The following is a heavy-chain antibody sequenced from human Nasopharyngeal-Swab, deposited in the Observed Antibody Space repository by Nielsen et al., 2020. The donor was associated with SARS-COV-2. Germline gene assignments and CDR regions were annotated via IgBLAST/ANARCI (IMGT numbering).Heavy chain of an antibody. CDR1: GFTFSSYA. J-gene: IGHJ4*02. CDR3: ARGGSYSSSWYPTY. V-gene: IGHV3-23*01. Sequence: GESLKISCAASGFTFSSYAMSWVRQAPGKGLEWVSAISGSGGSTYYADSVKGRFTISRDNSKNTLYLQMSSLRAEDTAVYYCARGGSYSSSWYPTYWGQGTLVTVSS. D-gene: IGHD6-13*01. CDR2: ISGSGGST.